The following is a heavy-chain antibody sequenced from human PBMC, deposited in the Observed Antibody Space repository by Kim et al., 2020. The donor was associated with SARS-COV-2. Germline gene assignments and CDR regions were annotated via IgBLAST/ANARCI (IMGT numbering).Heavy chain of an antibody. CDR3: ARVIAAAGPNWFDP. CDR1: GGSISSSSYY. V-gene: IGHV4-39*07. J-gene: IGHJ5*02. CDR2: IYYSGST. D-gene: IGHD6-13*01. Sequence: SETLSLTCTVSGGSISSSSYYWGWIRQPPGKGLEWIGRIYYSGSTYYNPSLKSRVTISVDTSKNQFSLKLSSVTAADTAVYSWARVIAAAGPNWFDPWGQGTLVTVSS.